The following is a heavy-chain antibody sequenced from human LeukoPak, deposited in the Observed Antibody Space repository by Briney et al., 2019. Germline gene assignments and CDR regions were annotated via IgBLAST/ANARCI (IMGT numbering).Heavy chain of an antibody. CDR1: GFTFSSYW. Sequence: GGSLRLSCATSGFTFSSYWMSWVRQVPGKGLEWVASISQDGSAKTYVDSVKGRFTISRDNAKNSLYLQMNSLTAEDTAVYYCAYVAYNWNPGSAWGQGTLVTVSS. V-gene: IGHV3-7*01. J-gene: IGHJ5*02. CDR3: AYVAYNWNPGSA. D-gene: IGHD1-20*01. CDR2: ISQDGSAK.